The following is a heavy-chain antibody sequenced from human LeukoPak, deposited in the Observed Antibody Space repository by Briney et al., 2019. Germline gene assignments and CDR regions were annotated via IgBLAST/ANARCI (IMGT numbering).Heavy chain of an antibody. CDR1: GYTFTRYY. Sequence: ASVKVSCKASGYTFTRYYMHWVRQAPGQGLEWMGWINPNSGGTNYAQKFQGRVTMTRDTSISTAYMELSRLRSDDTAVYYCARGARSGGYCSSTSCYRVYYYMDVWGKGTTVTVSS. J-gene: IGHJ6*03. CDR2: INPNSGGT. D-gene: IGHD2-2*02. V-gene: IGHV1-2*02. CDR3: ARGARSGGYCSSTSCYRVYYYMDV.